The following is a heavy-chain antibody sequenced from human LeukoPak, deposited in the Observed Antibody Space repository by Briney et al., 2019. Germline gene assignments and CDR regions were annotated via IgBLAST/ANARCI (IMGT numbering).Heavy chain of an antibody. Sequence: GASVKDSCKASGYTFTSYGISWVRQAPGQGLEWMGWISAYNGNTNYAQKLQGRVTMTTDTSTSTAYMELRSLRSDDTAVYYCAILSRYSSSSGEDYWGQGTLVTVSS. CDR2: ISAYNGNT. CDR3: AILSRYSSSSGEDY. J-gene: IGHJ4*02. CDR1: GYTFTSYG. V-gene: IGHV1-18*01. D-gene: IGHD6-6*01.